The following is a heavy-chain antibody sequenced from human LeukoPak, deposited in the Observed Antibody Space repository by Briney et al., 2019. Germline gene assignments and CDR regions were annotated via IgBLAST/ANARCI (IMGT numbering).Heavy chain of an antibody. CDR3: ARSQGAFDI. CDR1: GGSFSGYY. J-gene: IGHJ3*02. Sequence: SETLPLTCAVYGGSFSGYYWSWIRQPPGKGLEWIGEINHSGSTNYNPSLKSRVAISVDTSKNQFSLKLSSVTAADTAVYYCARSQGAFDIWGQGTVVTVSS. CDR2: INHSGST. V-gene: IGHV4-34*01.